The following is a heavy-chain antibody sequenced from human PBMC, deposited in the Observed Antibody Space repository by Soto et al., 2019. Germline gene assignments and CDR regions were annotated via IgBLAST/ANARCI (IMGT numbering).Heavy chain of an antibody. Sequence: QVQLVQSGAEVKKPGASVRDSCKPSGYTLTNYAIHWVRQAAGQSLEWLTWIDPGSGKATYSQKVQGRLSVTRDSSASTFYMDLSSLTSEDTAVYFCTRDLNGGNPFDHWGQGVLVTVSS. CDR1: GYTLTNYA. D-gene: IGHD2-8*01. V-gene: IGHV1-3*01. CDR2: IDPGSGKA. J-gene: IGHJ4*02. CDR3: TRDLNGGNPFDH.